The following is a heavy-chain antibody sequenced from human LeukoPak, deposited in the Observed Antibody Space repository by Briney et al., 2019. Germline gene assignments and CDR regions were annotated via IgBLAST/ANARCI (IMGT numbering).Heavy chain of an antibody. CDR1: GFTFSSYA. CDR3: AKDLGALIDIVVVVAATCDY. J-gene: IGHJ4*02. V-gene: IGHV3-23*01. Sequence: GGSLRLSCAASGFTFSSYAMSWVRQAPGKGLEWVSAFGGSGGSTYYADSVKGRFTISRDNSKNTLYLQMNSLRAEDTAVYYCAKDLGALIDIVVVVAATCDYWGQGTLVTVSS. D-gene: IGHD2-15*01. CDR2: FGGSGGST.